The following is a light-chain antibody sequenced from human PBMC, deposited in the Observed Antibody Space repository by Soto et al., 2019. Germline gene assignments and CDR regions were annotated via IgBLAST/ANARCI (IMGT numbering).Light chain of an antibody. Sequence: QSVLTQPPSVSEAPRQRVTISCSGSSSNIGNNDVNWYQKLPGKAPKLLIYNDDLLPSGVSDRFSGSKSGTSASLAISGLQSEDEADYYCAAWDDSLNGPVFGGGTKVTVL. J-gene: IGLJ3*02. V-gene: IGLV1-36*01. CDR1: SSNIGNND. CDR2: NDD. CDR3: AAWDDSLNGPV.